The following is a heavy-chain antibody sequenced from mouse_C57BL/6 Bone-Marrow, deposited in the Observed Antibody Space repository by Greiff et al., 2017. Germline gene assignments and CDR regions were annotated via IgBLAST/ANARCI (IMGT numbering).Heavy chain of an antibody. CDR3: AIYGPNWYFDV. Sequence: QVQLQQPGAELVKPGASVKLSCKASGYTFTSYWMHWVKQRPGQGLEWIGMIHPNSGSINYNEKFKSKATLTVDKSSSTAYMQLSSLTSEDSAVYYCAIYGPNWYFDVWGTGTTVTVSS. CDR1: GYTFTSYW. D-gene: IGHD1-1*02. V-gene: IGHV1-64*01. J-gene: IGHJ1*03. CDR2: IHPNSGSI.